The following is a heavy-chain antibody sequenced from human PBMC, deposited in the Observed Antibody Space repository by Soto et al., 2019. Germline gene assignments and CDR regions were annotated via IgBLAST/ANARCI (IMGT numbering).Heavy chain of an antibody. CDR2: IIPIFGTA. CDR3: AVARIQLWLPLSYFDY. V-gene: IGHV1-69*13. D-gene: IGHD5-18*01. J-gene: IGHJ4*02. Sequence: GASVKVSCKASGGTFSSYAISWVRQAPGQGLEWMGGIIPIFGTANYAQKFQGRVTITADESTSTAYMELSSLRSEDTAVCYCAVARIQLWLPLSYFDYWGQGTLVTVSS. CDR1: GGTFSSYA.